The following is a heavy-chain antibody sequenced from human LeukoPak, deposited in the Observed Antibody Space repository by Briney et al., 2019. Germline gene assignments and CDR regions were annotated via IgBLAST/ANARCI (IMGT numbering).Heavy chain of an antibody. CDR3: ARVSMPGRVGMDV. CDR1: GFTFSSYS. Sequence: GGSLRLSCAASGFTFSSYSMNWVRQAPGKGLEWVSSISSSSSYIYYADSVKGRFTISRDNAKNSLYLQMNSLRAEDTAVYYCARVSMPGRVGMDVWGQGTTVTVSS. J-gene: IGHJ6*02. V-gene: IGHV3-21*01. CDR2: ISSSSSYI. D-gene: IGHD2-2*01.